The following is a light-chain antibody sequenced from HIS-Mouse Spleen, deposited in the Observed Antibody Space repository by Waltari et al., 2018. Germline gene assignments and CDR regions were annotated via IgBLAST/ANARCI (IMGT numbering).Light chain of an antibody. CDR3: YSTDSSGNHRV. J-gene: IGLJ2*01. V-gene: IGLV3-10*01. CDR2: EDS. Sequence: SYELTQPPPVSVSPGQTARITCSGDALPKKYSYWYQQKSGQAPVLVLHEDSKRPSGIPWRFSGSSSGTMATLTISGAQVEDEADYYCYSTDSSGNHRVFGGGTKLTVL. CDR1: ALPKKY.